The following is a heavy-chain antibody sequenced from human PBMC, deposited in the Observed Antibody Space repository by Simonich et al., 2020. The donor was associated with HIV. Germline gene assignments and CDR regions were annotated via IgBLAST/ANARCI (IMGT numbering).Heavy chain of an antibody. Sequence: EVQLVESGGGLVQPGRSLRLSCAASGFTFDDYAMHWVRQAPGKGLEWVSGISWNSGSIGYADSVKGRFTISRDNAKNTLYLQMNSLRAEDTAVYYCVSWLTDYWGQGTLVTVSS. CDR1: GFTFDDYA. J-gene: IGHJ4*02. V-gene: IGHV3-9*01. CDR3: VSWLTDY. CDR2: ISWNSGSI. D-gene: IGHD6-19*01.